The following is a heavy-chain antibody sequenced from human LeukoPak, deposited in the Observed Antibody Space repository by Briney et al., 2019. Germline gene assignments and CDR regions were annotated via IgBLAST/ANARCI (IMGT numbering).Heavy chain of an antibody. D-gene: IGHD4-17*01. V-gene: IGHV1-69*01. J-gene: IGHJ3*02. CDR3: ARSLDYYGDSYDAFDI. Sequence: ASVKVSCKASGGTFSSYAIGWVRQAPGQGLEWMGGIIPIFGTANYAQKFQGRVTITADESTSTAYMELSSLRSEDTAVYYCARSLDYYGDSYDAFDIWGQGTMVTVSS. CDR2: IIPIFGTA. CDR1: GGTFSSYA.